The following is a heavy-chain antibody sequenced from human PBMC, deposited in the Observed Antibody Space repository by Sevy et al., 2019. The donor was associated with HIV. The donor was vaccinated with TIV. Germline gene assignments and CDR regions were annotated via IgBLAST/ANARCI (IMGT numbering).Heavy chain of an antibody. CDR2: IYYSGST. J-gene: IGHJ4*02. CDR3: ATSSTLGGFDY. Sequence: SETLSLTCTVSGGSISSYYWSWIRQPPGKGLEWIGYIYYSGSTNYNPSLKSRVTISVVTSKNQFSLKLSSVTAADTAVYYCATSSTLGGFDYWGQGTLVTVSS. V-gene: IGHV4-59*01. D-gene: IGHD3-16*01. CDR1: GGSISSYY.